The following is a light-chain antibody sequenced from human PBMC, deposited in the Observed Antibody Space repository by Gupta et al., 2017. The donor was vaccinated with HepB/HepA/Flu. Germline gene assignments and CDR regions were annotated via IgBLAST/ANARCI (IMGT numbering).Light chain of an antibody. CDR1: QTISRY. CDR3: QQTDTKPYT. CDR2: GIS. V-gene: IGKV1-39*01. J-gene: IGKJ2*01. Sequence: DIQMTQSPSSLSASVGDRVTITCRASQTISRYLNWFQQKPGQAPNLLIYGISNLQSGVPSRFSGSGSGTDITLSISRLQPEDFATYYSQQTDTKPYTFGQGTKLEI.